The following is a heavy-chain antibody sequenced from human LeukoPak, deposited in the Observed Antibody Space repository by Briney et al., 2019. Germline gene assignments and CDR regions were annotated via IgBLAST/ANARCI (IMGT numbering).Heavy chain of an antibody. CDR2: ISSSSSYI. CDR3: AFKGVYAIIY. J-gene: IGHJ4*02. V-gene: IGHV3-21*01. CDR1: GFTFGDYA. D-gene: IGHD2-8*01. Sequence: PGGSLRLSCTASGFTFGDYAMSWVRQAPGKGLEWVSSISSSSSYIYYADSVKGRFTISRDNAKNSLYLQMNSLRAEDTAVYYCAFKGVYAIIYWGQGTLVTVSS.